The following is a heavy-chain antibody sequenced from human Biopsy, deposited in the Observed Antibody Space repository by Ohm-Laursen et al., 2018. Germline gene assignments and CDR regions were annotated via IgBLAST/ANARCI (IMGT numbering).Heavy chain of an antibody. CDR1: GDSIRNYY. Sequence: SETLSLTCTVSGDSIRNYYWSWIRQAAGKGLEWIGRIYPGGGTIYNPSLKSRITMSVDTSKNHSSLNLNSVTAADTAVYYCAGIVLGPTNDAFDIWGQGTMVTVSS. CDR3: AGIVLGPTNDAFDI. V-gene: IGHV4-4*07. D-gene: IGHD1-26*01. J-gene: IGHJ3*02. CDR2: IYPGGGT.